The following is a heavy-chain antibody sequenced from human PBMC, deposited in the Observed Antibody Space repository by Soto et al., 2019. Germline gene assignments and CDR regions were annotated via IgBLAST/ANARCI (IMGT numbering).Heavy chain of an antibody. CDR1: GCTFTNYG. D-gene: IGHD3-3*01. Sequence: ASVKVSCKASGCTFTNYGLRWVRQAPGQGLEWMGWMSTFNGNTKYAQKFQGRVTITADESTSTAYMELSSPRSEDTAVDYCARVLRFGVVITDSFDLLGQGAVVTVSS. J-gene: IGHJ3*01. V-gene: IGHV1-18*01. CDR2: MSTFNGNT. CDR3: ARVLRFGVVITDSFDL.